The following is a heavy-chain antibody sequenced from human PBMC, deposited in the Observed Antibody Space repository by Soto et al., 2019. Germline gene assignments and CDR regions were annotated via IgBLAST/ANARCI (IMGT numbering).Heavy chain of an antibody. J-gene: IGHJ4*02. V-gene: IGHV4-59*01. CDR1: GASITSSY. CDR3: ARTPYRLVLGTVLCYFAE. D-gene: IGHD4-17*01. CDR2: IHHRGTT. Sequence: PSETLSLTCNVSGASITSSYWSWIRQPPGKGLEWIAYIHHRGTTNYNPSLQSRVTTSVDTSKNQVSLKMSSVTAADTATYFCARTPYRLVLGTVLCYFAEWGPGTMVTVSS.